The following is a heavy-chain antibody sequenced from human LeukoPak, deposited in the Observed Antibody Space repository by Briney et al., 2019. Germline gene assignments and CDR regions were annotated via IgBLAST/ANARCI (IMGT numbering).Heavy chain of an antibody. Sequence: GASVKVSCKASGYTFTSYAVHWVRQAPGQRLEWMGWINPNSGGTNYAQKFQGRVTMTRDTSISTAYMELSRLRSDDTAVYYCAGLGYCSSTSCSTGYWGQGTLVTVSS. J-gene: IGHJ4*02. CDR3: AGLGYCSSTSCSTGY. V-gene: IGHV1-2*02. D-gene: IGHD2-2*01. CDR2: INPNSGGT. CDR1: GYTFTSYA.